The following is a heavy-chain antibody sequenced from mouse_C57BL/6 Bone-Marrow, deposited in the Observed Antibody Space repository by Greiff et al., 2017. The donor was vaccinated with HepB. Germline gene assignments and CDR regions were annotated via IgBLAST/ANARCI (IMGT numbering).Heavy chain of an antibody. D-gene: IGHD2-4*01. Sequence: QVHVKQSGAELARPGASVKMSCKASGYTFTSYTMHWVKQRPGQGLEWIGYINPSSGYTKYNQKFKDKATLTADKSSSTAYMQLSSLTSEDSAVYYCARWDDYEVYFDYWGQGTTLTVSS. J-gene: IGHJ2*01. CDR1: GYTFTSYT. CDR2: INPSSGYT. V-gene: IGHV1-4*01. CDR3: ARWDDYEVYFDY.